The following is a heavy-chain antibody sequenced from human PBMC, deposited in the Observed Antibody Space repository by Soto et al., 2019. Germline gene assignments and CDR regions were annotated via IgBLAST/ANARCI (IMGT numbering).Heavy chain of an antibody. V-gene: IGHV1-18*01. CDR1: GYTFTSYG. D-gene: IGHD3-10*01. Sequence: GASVKVSCKASGYTFTSYGISWVRQAPGQGLEWMGWISAYNGNTNYAQKLQGRVTMTTDTSTSTAYMELRSLRSDDTAVYYCARDTTPGTAYGSRSYYYYGMDVWGQGTTVTVSS. CDR2: ISAYNGNT. J-gene: IGHJ6*02. CDR3: ARDTTPGTAYGSRSYYYYGMDV.